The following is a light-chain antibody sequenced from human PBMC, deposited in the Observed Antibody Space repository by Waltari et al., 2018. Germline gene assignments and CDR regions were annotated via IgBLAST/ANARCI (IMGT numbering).Light chain of an antibody. Sequence: DIQMTQSPSTVSASVGDRVTITCRTSQNIGPWLSWYQQKPGRAPNLLIYSASSLQSGVPSRFSGSGSGTEFTLTITSLQPDDIATYYCQQYESSSPYTFGPGTKLEIK. CDR1: QNIGPW. CDR3: QQYESSSPYT. V-gene: IGKV1-5*03. CDR2: SAS. J-gene: IGKJ2*01.